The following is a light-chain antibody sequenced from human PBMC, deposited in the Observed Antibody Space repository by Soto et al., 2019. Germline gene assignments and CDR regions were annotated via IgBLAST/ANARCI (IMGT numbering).Light chain of an antibody. V-gene: IGKV1-5*03. J-gene: IGKJ1*01. CDR3: QQYNSYSLT. Sequence: DIQMTQSPSTLSASVGDRVTITCRASQSISSWLAWYQQTPGKAPKLLMYKASSLESGVSSRFSGSGSGTEFTLTISSRQPDDFATYYCQQYNSYSLTFGQGTKVEIK. CDR1: QSISSW. CDR2: KAS.